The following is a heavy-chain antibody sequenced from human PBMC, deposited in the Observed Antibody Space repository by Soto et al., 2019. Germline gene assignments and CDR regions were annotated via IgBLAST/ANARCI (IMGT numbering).Heavy chain of an antibody. CDR1: GDSVSSTSAA. CDR3: ARGSYYSGWV. CDR2: TYYRSKWYS. V-gene: IGHV6-1*01. J-gene: IGHJ4*02. Sequence: SQTLSLTCAISGDSVSSTSAAWSWIRQSPSRGLEWLGRTYYRSKWYSDYAVSVKSRITVNPDTSKNQFSLQLNSVTPEDTAVYYCARGSYYSGWVWGQGTLVTVSS. D-gene: IGHD6-19*01.